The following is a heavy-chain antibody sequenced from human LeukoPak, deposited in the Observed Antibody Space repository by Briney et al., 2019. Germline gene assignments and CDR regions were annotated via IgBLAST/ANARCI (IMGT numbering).Heavy chain of an antibody. CDR3: ARPGTFNTGSDP. J-gene: IGHJ5*02. CDR2: IYYSGST. V-gene: IGHV4-39*01. Sequence: PSETLSLTFTVSGGSISSSSYYWGWIRQPPGKGLEWIGSIYYSGSTYYNPSLKSRVTISVDTSKNQFSLKLSSVTAADTAVYYVARPGTFNTGSDPWGQETLVTV. CDR1: GGSISSSSYY.